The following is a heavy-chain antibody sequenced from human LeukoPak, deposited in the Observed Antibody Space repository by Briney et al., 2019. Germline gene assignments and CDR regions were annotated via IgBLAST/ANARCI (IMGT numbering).Heavy chain of an antibody. CDR3: ARLFIRDTAETGFDY. J-gene: IGHJ4*02. V-gene: IGHV3-21*01. CDR1: GFTFSSYS. D-gene: IGHD5-18*01. CDR2: ISSSSSYI. Sequence: TGGSLRLSCAASGFTFSSYSMNWVRQAPGKGLEWVSSISSSSSYIYYADSVKGRFTISRDNAKNPLYLQMNSLRAEDTAMYYCARLFIRDTAETGFDYWGQGTLVTVSS.